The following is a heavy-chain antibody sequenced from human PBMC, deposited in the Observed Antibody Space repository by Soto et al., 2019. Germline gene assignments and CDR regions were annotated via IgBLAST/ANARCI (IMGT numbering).Heavy chain of an antibody. J-gene: IGHJ4*02. CDR2: IFSAGMT. CDR1: GLTVKGNY. CDR3: AGAYSYNYAFDY. Sequence: LRLSCAPSGLTVKGNYVGWARQASGRGMEWVSIIFSAGMTYYTDSVKGRFTISKDISKNTLSLQMNSLRADDTAVYFCAGAYSYNYAFDYWGLGTPVTVSS. V-gene: IGHV3-53*01. D-gene: IGHD1-1*01.